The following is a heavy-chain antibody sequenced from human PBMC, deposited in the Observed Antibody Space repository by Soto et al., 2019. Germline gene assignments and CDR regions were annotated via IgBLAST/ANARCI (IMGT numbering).Heavy chain of an antibody. CDR2: IWYDGSNK. D-gene: IGHD2-2*01. Sequence: GGSLRLSCAASGFTFSSYGMHWVRQAPGKGLEWVAVIWYDGSNKYYADSVKGRFTISRDNSKNALYLQMNSLRAEDTAVYYCARSAGGGPAANHPPVDYWSQATLVTFSS. V-gene: IGHV3-33*01. J-gene: IGHJ4*02. CDR3: ARSAGGGPAANHPPVDY. CDR1: GFTFSSYG.